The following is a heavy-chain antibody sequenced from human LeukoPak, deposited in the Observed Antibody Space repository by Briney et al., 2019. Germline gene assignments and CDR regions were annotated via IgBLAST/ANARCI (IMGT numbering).Heavy chain of an antibody. D-gene: IGHD2-2*01. Sequence: PGGSLRLSCAASGFTFSSYGMSWVRQAPGKGLEWVSTIGDSGGSTDYADSVKGRFTVSRDNSKNTLYLQMNSLRAEDTAVYYCARSTYCSSTSCPFDYWGQGTLVTVSS. CDR1: GFTFSSYG. J-gene: IGHJ4*02. V-gene: IGHV3-23*01. CDR2: IGDSGGST. CDR3: ARSTYCSSTSCPFDY.